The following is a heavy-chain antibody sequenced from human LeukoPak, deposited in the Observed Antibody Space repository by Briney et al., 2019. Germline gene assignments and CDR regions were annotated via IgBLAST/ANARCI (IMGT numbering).Heavy chain of an antibody. J-gene: IGHJ4*02. Sequence: SETLSLTCTVSGGSISSSRDYWAWHRQPPGKGLEWIANIYYSGSTYYSPSLKSRVTISVDTSKNQFSLKLSSVTAADTAVYYCARGPTTMTRAFDYWGQGTLVTVSS. D-gene: IGHD4-17*01. V-gene: IGHV4-39*07. CDR1: GGSISSSRDY. CDR3: ARGPTTMTRAFDY. CDR2: IYYSGST.